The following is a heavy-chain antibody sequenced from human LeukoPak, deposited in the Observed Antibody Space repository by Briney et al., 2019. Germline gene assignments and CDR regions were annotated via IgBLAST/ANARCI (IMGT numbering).Heavy chain of an antibody. V-gene: IGHV4-30-4*01. CDR1: GGSISSGDYY. CDR3: ARGNGEQQLTGDY. D-gene: IGHD6-13*01. Sequence: PSETLSLTCSVSGGSISSGDYYWTWIRQPPGKGLEWIGYVYYTGGTDYNPSLRSRVTISVDTSKNQFSLKLTSVTAADTAVYNCARGNGEQQLTGDYWGQGTLVTVSS. CDR2: VYYTGGT. J-gene: IGHJ4*02.